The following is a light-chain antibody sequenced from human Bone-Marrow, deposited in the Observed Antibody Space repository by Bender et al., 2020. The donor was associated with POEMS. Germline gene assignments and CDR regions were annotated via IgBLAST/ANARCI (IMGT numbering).Light chain of an antibody. CDR3: QSVEISGTYV. J-gene: IGLJ1*01. CDR2: KDT. CDR1: SSDVGAY. Sequence: LTQPLSVSGSPGQSVTISCTGTSSDVGAYDYVSWYQQKPGQAPVLVISKDTERPSGIPERFSGSSSGTTVTLTISGVQADDEADYYCQSVEISGTYVFGTGTTVTVL. V-gene: IGLV3-25*03.